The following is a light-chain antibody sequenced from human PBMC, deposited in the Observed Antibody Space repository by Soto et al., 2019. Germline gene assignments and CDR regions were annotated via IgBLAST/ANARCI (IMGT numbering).Light chain of an antibody. Sequence: QSVLTQPASVSGYPGQSITISCTGTSSDVGYYNYVSWYQQHPGKVPKLMIYEVTNRPSGISSRFSGSKSGITASLTISGLQAEDEAEYYCCSRGSGLTYGCGTGTKVTVL. CDR3: CSRGSGLTYG. J-gene: IGLJ1*01. CDR1: SSDVGYYNY. CDR2: EVT. V-gene: IGLV2-14*01.